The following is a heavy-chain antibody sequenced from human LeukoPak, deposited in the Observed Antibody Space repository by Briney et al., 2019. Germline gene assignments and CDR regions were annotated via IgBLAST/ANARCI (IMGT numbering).Heavy chain of an antibody. J-gene: IGHJ4*02. V-gene: IGHV1-69*05. CDR3: ARAFGYGDSYYFDY. CDR1: GGTFSSYA. D-gene: IGHD4-17*01. Sequence: ASVKVSCKASGGTFSSYAISWVRQAPGQGVEWMGRIIPIFGTANYAQKLQGRVTITTDESTSTAYMELSSLSSEDTAVYYCARAFGYGDSYYFDYWGQGTLVTVSS. CDR2: IIPIFGTA.